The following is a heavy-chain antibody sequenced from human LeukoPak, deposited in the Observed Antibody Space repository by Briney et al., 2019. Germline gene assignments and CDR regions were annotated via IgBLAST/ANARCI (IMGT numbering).Heavy chain of an antibody. D-gene: IGHD3-10*01. CDR2: IYYSGNN. Sequence: PSETLSLTCTVSVGSISSGSHYWGWIRQPPGKGLEWIGNIYYSGNNFYNPSLKSPVTISVDASKNQFSLNLSSVTPPDTCRYICARLSYGSGSHYTFYFDCWGQGTLVTVSA. CDR1: VGSISSGSHY. V-gene: IGHV4-39*01. J-gene: IGHJ4*02. CDR3: ARLSYGSGSHYTFYFDC.